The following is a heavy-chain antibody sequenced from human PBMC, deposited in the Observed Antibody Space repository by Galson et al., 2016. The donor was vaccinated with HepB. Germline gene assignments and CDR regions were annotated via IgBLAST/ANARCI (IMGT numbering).Heavy chain of an antibody. CDR2: ISNSEST. V-gene: IGHV4-59*01. J-gene: IGHJ5*02. Sequence: SETLSLTCTVSGVSSRTYYWNWIRQAPGKGLEWIGYISNSESTNRNPSLQSRVTISLDASRNQFSLRLISVTASDTAVYYCARGRGYGSGSYHNRYFDRWGQGILVTVSS. D-gene: IGHD3-10*01. CDR3: ARGRGYGSGSYHNRYFDR. CDR1: GVSSRTYY.